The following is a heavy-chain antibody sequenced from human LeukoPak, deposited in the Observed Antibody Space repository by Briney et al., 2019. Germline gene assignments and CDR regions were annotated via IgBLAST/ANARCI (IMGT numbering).Heavy chain of an antibody. V-gene: IGHV1-2*02. Sequence: ASVKVACKAYGYTFTDYYMHWVRQAPGQGLEWMGWIHPNSGGTNYAQMFQGRVTMTMDTSISTAYLELSRLRSDDTAVYYCASVPDYYDSSGTYYFDYWGQGTLVTVSS. CDR2: IHPNSGGT. CDR3: ASVPDYYDSSGTYYFDY. D-gene: IGHD3-22*01. J-gene: IGHJ4*02. CDR1: GYTFTDYY.